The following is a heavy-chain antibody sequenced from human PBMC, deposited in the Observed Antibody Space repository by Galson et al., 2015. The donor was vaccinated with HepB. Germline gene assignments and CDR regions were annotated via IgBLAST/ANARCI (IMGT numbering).Heavy chain of an antibody. CDR1: GFTLSSYA. CDR2: IPFDGRKK. CDR3: ANRVY. J-gene: IGHJ4*02. D-gene: IGHD6-6*01. Sequence: SLRLSCAASGFTLSSYAMHWVRQAPGKGLEWVAVIPFDGRKKDYTESVRGRFSISSDNSKNTLDLQMNTLRPEDTAVYYCANRVYWGQGTLVSVSS. V-gene: IGHV3-30*04.